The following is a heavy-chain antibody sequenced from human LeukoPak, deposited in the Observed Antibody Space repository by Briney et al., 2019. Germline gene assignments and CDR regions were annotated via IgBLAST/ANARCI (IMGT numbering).Heavy chain of an antibody. CDR3: ARKGYCTAGSCYALDY. D-gene: IGHD2-15*01. V-gene: IGHV3-23*01. CDR2: IRGSGDST. CDR1: GLTFSSHA. Sequence: GGPLRLSCAASGLTFSSHAMSWVRQAPGKGLEWVSAIRGSGDSTYYADSVKGRFTISRDNSKDTLYLEMNSLRAEDTAVYYCARKGYCTAGSCYALDYWGQGTLVTVSS. J-gene: IGHJ4*02.